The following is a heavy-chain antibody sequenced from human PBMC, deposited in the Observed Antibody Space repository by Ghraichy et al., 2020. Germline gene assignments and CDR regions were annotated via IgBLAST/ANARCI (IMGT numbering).Heavy chain of an antibody. CDR3: SRPGFGELQNAFDV. Sequence: GGSLRLSCAASGFIFSEFAMYWVRQAPGKGLECIGRIRTKPNNYATTYAASVKGRFTISRDDSKNTMYLQMKSLKTDETAVYYCSRPGFGELQNAFDVWGHGTIVTVSS. D-gene: IGHD3-10*01. CDR2: IRTKPNNYAT. J-gene: IGHJ3*01. V-gene: IGHV3-73*01. CDR1: GFIFSEFA.